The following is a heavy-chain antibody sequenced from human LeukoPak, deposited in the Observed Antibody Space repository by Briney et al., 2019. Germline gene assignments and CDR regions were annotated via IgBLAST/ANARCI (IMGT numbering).Heavy chain of an antibody. CDR2: MYYSGST. CDR3: ARDWRVTYYYYMDV. D-gene: IGHD3-3*01. CDR1: GGSINNYY. V-gene: IGHV4-59*12. J-gene: IGHJ6*03. Sequence: PSETLSLTCTVSGGSINNYYWSWIRQPPGKGLEWIGYMYYSGSTNYNPSLKSRVTITLDPSKNQFSLKLSSVTAADTAVYYCARDWRVTYYYYMDVWGKGTTVTISS.